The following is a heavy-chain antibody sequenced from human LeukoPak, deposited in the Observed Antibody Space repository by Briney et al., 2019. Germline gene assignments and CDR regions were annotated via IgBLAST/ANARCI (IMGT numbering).Heavy chain of an antibody. J-gene: IGHJ6*02. CDR2: ISSSSSYI. Sequence: SGGSLRLSCAASGFTFSSYSMNWVRQAPGKGLEWVSSISSSSSYIYYADSVKGRFTISRDNAKNSLYLQMNSLRAEDTAVYYCARAEYSSSSYYYYHGMDVWGHGSTFTVSS. CDR1: GFTFSSYS. D-gene: IGHD6-6*01. CDR3: ARAEYSSSSYYYYHGMDV. V-gene: IGHV3-21*01.